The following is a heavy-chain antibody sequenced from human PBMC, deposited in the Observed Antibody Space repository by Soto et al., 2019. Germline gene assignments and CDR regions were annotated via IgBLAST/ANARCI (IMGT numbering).Heavy chain of an antibody. Sequence: PGESLKISCKGSGYSFTSYWIGWVRQMPGKGLEWMGIIYPGDSDTRYSPSFQGQVTISADKSISTAYLQWSSLKASDTAMYYCASQSSYYYGSGSYLSYWGQGTLVTVSS. CDR1: GYSFTSYW. CDR3: ASQSSYYYGSGSYLSY. J-gene: IGHJ4*02. CDR2: IYPGDSDT. D-gene: IGHD3-10*01. V-gene: IGHV5-51*01.